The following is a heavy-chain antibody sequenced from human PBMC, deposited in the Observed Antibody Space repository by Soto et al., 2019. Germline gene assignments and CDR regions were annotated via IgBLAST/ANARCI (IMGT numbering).Heavy chain of an antibody. J-gene: IGHJ5*02. D-gene: IGHD2-2*01. V-gene: IGHV4-39*01. CDR3: ARPGYCSSTSCSPFDP. CDR1: GGSISSSSYY. Sequence: QLQLQESGPGLVKPSETLSLTCTVSGGSISSSSYYWGWIRQPPGKGLEWIGGIYYSGSTYYNPSLKSRVTISVDTSKNQSSLKLSSVTAADTAVYYCARPGYCSSTSCSPFDPWGQGTLVTVSS. CDR2: IYYSGST.